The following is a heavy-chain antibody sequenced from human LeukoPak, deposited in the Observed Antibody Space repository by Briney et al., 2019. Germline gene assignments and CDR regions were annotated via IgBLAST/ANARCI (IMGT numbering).Heavy chain of an antibody. J-gene: IGHJ6*02. D-gene: IGHD6-19*01. CDR1: GFTVSSNY. Sequence: GGSLRLSCAASGFTVSSNYMNWVRQAPGKGLEWVSAISGSGGSTYHADSVKGRFTISRDNSKNTLYLQMNSLRAEDTAVYYCAKDAQWYGMDVWGQGTTVTVSS. CDR3: AKDAQWYGMDV. CDR2: ISGSGGST. V-gene: IGHV3-23*01.